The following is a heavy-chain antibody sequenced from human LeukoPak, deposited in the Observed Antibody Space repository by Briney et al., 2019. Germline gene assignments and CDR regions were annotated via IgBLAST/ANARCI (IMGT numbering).Heavy chain of an antibody. D-gene: IGHD3-16*01. J-gene: IGHJ4*02. V-gene: IGHV4-59*01. CDR2: IYYSGTT. CDR3: ARYVRELMPTYFDY. Sequence: SETLSLTCTVCGDFITNYYWSWIRQPPGKGLEWIGYIYYSGTTDYNPSLKSRVSISVDTSKKQLSLKLSSVTAADTAVYYCARYVRELMPTYFDYWGQGTLVTVSS. CDR1: GDFITNYY.